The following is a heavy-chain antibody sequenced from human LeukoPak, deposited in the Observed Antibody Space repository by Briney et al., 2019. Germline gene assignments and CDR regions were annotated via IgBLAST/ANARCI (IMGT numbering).Heavy chain of an antibody. CDR3: AKGTTGGSGTSFDY. J-gene: IGHJ4*02. CDR1: GFTFDDYA. D-gene: IGHD3-10*01. Sequence: GGSLRLSCAASGFTFDDYAMHWVRQAPGKGLEWVSGISWNSGSIGYADSVKGRFTISRDNAKNSLYLQMNSLRAEDTALYYCAKGTTGGSGTSFDYWGQGTLVTVSS. CDR2: ISWNSGSI. V-gene: IGHV3-9*01.